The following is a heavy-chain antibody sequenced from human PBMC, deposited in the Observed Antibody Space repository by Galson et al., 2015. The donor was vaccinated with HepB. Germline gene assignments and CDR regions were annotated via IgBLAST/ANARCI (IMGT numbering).Heavy chain of an antibody. V-gene: IGHV5-51*03. CDR1: GYSFTSYW. CDR2: IYPGDSDT. J-gene: IGHJ6*02. D-gene: IGHD3-10*01. Sequence: QSGAEVKKPGESLKISCKGSGYSFTSYWIGWVRRMPGKGLEWMGIIYPGDSDTKYSPSLQGQVTISADKSISTAYLQWSSLKASDTAMDYCARLGAALRGSGRLYDGPGMDVWGQGTTVTVSS. CDR3: ARLGAALRGSGRLYDGPGMDV.